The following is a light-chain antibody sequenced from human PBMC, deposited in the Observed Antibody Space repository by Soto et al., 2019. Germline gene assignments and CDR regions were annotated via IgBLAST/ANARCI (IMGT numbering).Light chain of an antibody. CDR1: QSVSSSY. J-gene: IGKJ1*01. Sequence: ENVLTQSPGTLSLSPGEKATLSCRASQSVSSSYLAWYQQNLGQAPRLLIYGASTRATGIPDRFSGSGSGTDFTLTISRLEPEDFAVYYCQQYANSRTFGQGTKVDIK. CDR3: QQYANSRT. CDR2: GAS. V-gene: IGKV3-20*01.